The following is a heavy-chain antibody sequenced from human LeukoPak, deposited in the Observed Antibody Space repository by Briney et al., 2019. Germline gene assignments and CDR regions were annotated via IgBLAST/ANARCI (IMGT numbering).Heavy chain of an antibody. D-gene: IGHD2-21*01. CDR1: GFSVSGKF. J-gene: IGHJ4*02. CDR2: IHHDGKI. V-gene: IGHV3-53*01. Sequence: PGGSLRLSCAASGFSVSGKFMSWVRQAPGKGLEWVPIIHHDGKIRYAGSVGGRFTIYRDDSENTLFLQMNSLRVDDTAVYFCASGDGYLQPYWGQGTLVTVSS. CDR3: ASGDGYLQPY.